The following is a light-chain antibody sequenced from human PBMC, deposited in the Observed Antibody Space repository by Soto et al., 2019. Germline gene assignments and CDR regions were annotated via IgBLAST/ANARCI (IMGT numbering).Light chain of an antibody. V-gene: IGLV1-47*01. CDR3: AAWDDSLSGVI. CDR2: RNN. J-gene: IGLJ2*01. CDR1: SSNIGSSY. Sequence: QSVLTQPPSASGTPGQRVTISCSGSSSNIGSSYVYWYQQFPGTAPKLLIYRNNQRPSGVTDRLSASKSGTSASLAISGLRSEDEADYYCAAWDDSLSGVIFGGGTKVTVL.